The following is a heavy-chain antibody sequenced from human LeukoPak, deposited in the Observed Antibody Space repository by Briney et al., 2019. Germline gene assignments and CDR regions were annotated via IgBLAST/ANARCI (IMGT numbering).Heavy chain of an antibody. Sequence: SETLSLTCTVSGGSISSSSYYWGWIRQPPGKGLEWIGSIYYSGSTNYNPSLKSRVTISVDTSKNQFSLKLSSVTAADTAVYYCAGSPYYDFWSGYFPFDYWGQGTLVTVSS. J-gene: IGHJ4*02. CDR2: IYYSGST. CDR1: GGSISSSSYY. D-gene: IGHD3-3*01. CDR3: AGSPYYDFWSGYFPFDY. V-gene: IGHV4-39*07.